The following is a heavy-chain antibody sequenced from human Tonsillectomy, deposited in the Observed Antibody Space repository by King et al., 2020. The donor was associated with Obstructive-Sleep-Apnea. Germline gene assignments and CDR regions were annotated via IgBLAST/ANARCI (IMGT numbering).Heavy chain of an antibody. Sequence: LQLQESGPGLVKPSETLSLPCTVSGGSISSNNFYWGWIRQPPGKGLEWIGSISYSGGTYYNPSLKSRVTISVDTSKNRFSLKLTSVTAADTAMYYCAGSITSYSSGWYYWSQGTLVTVSS. CDR1: GGSISSNNFY. V-gene: IGHV4-39*07. J-gene: IGHJ4*02. D-gene: IGHD6-19*01. CDR3: AGSITSYSSGWYY. CDR2: ISYSGGT.